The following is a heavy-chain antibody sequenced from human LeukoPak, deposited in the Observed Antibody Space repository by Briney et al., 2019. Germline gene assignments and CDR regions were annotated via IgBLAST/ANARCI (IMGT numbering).Heavy chain of an antibody. Sequence: SETLSPTCTVSGGSVSSGSYYWNWIRQPPGKGLEWIGYIYDSGSTNYNPSLKSRVTISVDTSKNQFSLKVNSVTAADTAVYYCARDDGGGWTGFDYWGQGALVTVSS. V-gene: IGHV4-61*01. CDR1: GGSVSSGSYY. CDR3: ARDDGGGWTGFDY. D-gene: IGHD2-15*01. CDR2: IYDSGST. J-gene: IGHJ4*02.